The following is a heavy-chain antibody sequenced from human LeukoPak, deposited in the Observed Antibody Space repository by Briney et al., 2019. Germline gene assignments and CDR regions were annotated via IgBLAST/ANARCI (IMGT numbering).Heavy chain of an antibody. D-gene: IGHD6-13*01. CDR1: GGSISSYY. Sequence: PSETLSLTCTVSGGSISSYYWSWIRQPAGKGLEWIGYIYYSGSTNYNPSLKSRVTISVDTSKNQFSLKLSSVTAADTAVYYCARLTTAAGPRFDYWGQGTLVTVSS. J-gene: IGHJ4*02. CDR3: ARLTTAAGPRFDY. CDR2: IYYSGST. V-gene: IGHV4-59*01.